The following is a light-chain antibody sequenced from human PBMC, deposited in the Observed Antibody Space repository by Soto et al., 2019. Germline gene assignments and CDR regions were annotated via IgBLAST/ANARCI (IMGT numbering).Light chain of an antibody. Sequence: QSALTQPPSLSATPGQRVNISCSGSFSNIGDNAVNWYQQLPGAAPKLLIYLNDQRPSGVPDRFSGSKSGTSAFLAISGLQSEAEADYYCAAWDESLNAIFGIGTKVTV. J-gene: IGLJ1*01. CDR1: FSNIGDNA. V-gene: IGLV1-44*01. CDR2: LND. CDR3: AAWDESLNAI.